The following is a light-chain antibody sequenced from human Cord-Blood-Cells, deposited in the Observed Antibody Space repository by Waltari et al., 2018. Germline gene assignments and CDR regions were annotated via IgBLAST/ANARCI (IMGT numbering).Light chain of an antibody. CDR3: QQYGSSPRT. Sequence: EIVLTQSPGTLSLSPGDRANLSCRASQSVSSSYLAWYQQKPGQTPRLLIYGASSRATGIPDRFSGSGSGTDFTLTISRLEPEDFAVYYCQQYGSSPRTFGQGTKVEIK. CDR2: GAS. V-gene: IGKV3-20*01. J-gene: IGKJ1*01. CDR1: QSVSSSY.